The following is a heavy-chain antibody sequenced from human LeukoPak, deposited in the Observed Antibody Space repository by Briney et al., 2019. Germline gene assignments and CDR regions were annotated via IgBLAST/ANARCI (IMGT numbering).Heavy chain of an antibody. CDR2: ISYDGSNK. J-gene: IGHJ4*02. D-gene: IGHD6-19*01. CDR1: GFTFSSYG. CDR3: AKDRCIAVAGMGYYFDY. Sequence: PGGSLRLSCAASGFTFSSYGMHWVRQAPGKGLEWVAVISYDGSNKYYADSVKGRFTISRDNSKNTLYLQMNSLRAEDTAVYYCAKDRCIAVAGMGYYFDYWGQGTLVTVSS. V-gene: IGHV3-30*18.